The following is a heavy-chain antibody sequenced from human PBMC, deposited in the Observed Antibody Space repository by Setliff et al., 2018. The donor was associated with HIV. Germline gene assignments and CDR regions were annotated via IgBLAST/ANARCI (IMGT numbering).Heavy chain of an antibody. CDR2: ISDSGANT. V-gene: IGHV3-23*01. CDR1: GGSIISYPYY. J-gene: IGHJ4*02. D-gene: IGHD3-16*01. CDR3: ARQGVPGGPHYYYFDY. Sequence: ASETLSLTCTVSGGSIISYPYYWGWIRQPPGKGLEWVSSISDSGANTYFANSVRGRFTISRDNSKNTLYLQMNSLRAEDTAIYYCARQGVPGGPHYYYFDYWGQGTLVTVSS.